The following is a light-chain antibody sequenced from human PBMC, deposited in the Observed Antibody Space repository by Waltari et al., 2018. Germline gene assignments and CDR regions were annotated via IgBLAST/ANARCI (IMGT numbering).Light chain of an antibody. Sequence: ESVCTKSPGTLSLSPGDRATLHCRASQSVISRYLAWYQQRPGQAPRLLIYGASTRATGIPDRFSGSGSGTDFTLTISRLEPEDSAVYYCQQYGSSPTTFGGGTKVEIK. V-gene: IGKV3-20*01. CDR1: QSVISRY. CDR2: GAS. CDR3: QQYGSSPTT. J-gene: IGKJ4*01.